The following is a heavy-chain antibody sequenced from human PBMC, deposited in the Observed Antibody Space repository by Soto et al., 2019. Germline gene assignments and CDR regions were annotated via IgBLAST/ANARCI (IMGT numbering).Heavy chain of an antibody. V-gene: IGHV3-21*01. D-gene: IGHD3-22*01. CDR1: GFTFSSYS. Sequence: GGSLRLSCAASGFTFSSYSMNWVRQAPGKGLEWVSCISSSSSYIYYADSVKGRFTISRDNAKDSLYLQMNSLSAEDTAVYYCAGETVYYDRTGSLPFGFWVQGPTLTVSS. CDR2: ISSSSSYI. J-gene: IGHJ6*02. CDR3: AGETVYYDRTGSLPFGF.